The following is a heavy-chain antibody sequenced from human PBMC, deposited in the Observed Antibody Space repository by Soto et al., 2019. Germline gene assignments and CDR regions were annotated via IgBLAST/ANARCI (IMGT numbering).Heavy chain of an antibody. CDR3: ARDKASGGYYYGMDV. D-gene: IGHD2-15*01. CDR2: IYYSGST. Sequence: SETLSLTCTVSGGSISSYYWSWIRQPPGKGLEWIGYIYYSGSTNYNPSLKSRVTISVDTSKNQSSLKLSSVTAADTAVYYCARDKASGGYYYGMDVWGQGTTVTVSS. CDR1: GGSISSYY. V-gene: IGHV4-59*01. J-gene: IGHJ6*02.